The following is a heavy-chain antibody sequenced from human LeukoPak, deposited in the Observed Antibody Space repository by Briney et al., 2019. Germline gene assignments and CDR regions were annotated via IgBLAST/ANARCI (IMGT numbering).Heavy chain of an antibody. CDR3: AKDKGARGDYSSSWMNAFDI. CDR2: ISWNSGSI. V-gene: IGHV3-9*01. D-gene: IGHD6-13*01. CDR1: GFTFDDYA. J-gene: IGHJ3*02. Sequence: GGSLRLSCAASGFTFDDYAMHWVRQAPGKGLGWVSGISWNSGSIGYADSVKGRFTISRDNAKNSLYLQMNSLRAEDTALYYCAKDKGARGDYSSSWMNAFDIWGQGTMVTVSS.